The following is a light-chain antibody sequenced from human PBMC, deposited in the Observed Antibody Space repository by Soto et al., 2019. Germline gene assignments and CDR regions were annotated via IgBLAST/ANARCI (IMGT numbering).Light chain of an antibody. CDR1: SSDVGGYNY. V-gene: IGLV2-14*01. CDR3: SSYRSSGTHVV. CDR2: EVT. J-gene: IGLJ2*01. Sequence: QSALTQPASVSGSPGQSITISCTGTSSDVGGYNYVSWYQQHPEKAPKLMIYEVTNRPSGVSHRFSGSKSGNTASLTISGLQAEDEADYYCSSYRSSGTHVVFGGGTKVTVL.